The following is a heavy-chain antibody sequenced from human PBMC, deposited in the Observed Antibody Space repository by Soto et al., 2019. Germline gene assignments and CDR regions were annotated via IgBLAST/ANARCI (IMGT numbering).Heavy chain of an antibody. J-gene: IGHJ4*02. CDR1: GFTFDDYA. D-gene: IGHD6-6*01. V-gene: IGHV3-9*01. Sequence: PGGSLRRSCAAAGFTFDDYAMHWVRQAPGKGLDWVSGISWNSGSIGYADPVKGRFTISRDNAKNSLYLQMNSRRAEDTALYYCAKDISARPPSYFDYWGQGTLVTVSS. CDR2: ISWNSGSI. CDR3: AKDISARPPSYFDY.